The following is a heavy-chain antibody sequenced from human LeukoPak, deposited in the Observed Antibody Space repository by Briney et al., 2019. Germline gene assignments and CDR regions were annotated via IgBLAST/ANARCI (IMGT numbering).Heavy chain of an antibody. D-gene: IGHD3-10*01. CDR3: ARLSPYLGSGSSAFPDDF. J-gene: IGHJ4*02. CDR1: GGPIGSSRYY. CDR2: INYSGST. Sequence: SETLSLTCTVSGGPIGSSRYYWGWIRQPPGRGLEWIGSINYSGSTYYNPSLKSRVTISVDTSKNQFSLKLSSVTAADTAVYYCARLSPYLGSGSSAFPDDFWGQGTLVTVSS. V-gene: IGHV4-39*01.